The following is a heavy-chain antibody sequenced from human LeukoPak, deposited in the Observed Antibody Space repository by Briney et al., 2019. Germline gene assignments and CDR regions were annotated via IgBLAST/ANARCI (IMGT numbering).Heavy chain of an antibody. CDR1: GFTFSSYA. CDR2: ISGSGGST. Sequence: PGGSLRLSCAASGFTFSSYAMSWVRQAPGKGLEWVSAISGSGGSTYYADSVKGRFTISRDNSKNTLYLQMSTLRAEDTAVYYCAKVSDRGVIVTLVFDYWGQGTLVTVSS. V-gene: IGHV3-23*01. CDR3: AKVSDRGVIVTLVFDY. D-gene: IGHD3-10*01. J-gene: IGHJ4*02.